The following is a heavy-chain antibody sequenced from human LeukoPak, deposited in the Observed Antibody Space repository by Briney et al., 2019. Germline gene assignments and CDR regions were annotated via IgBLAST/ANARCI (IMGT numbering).Heavy chain of an antibody. V-gene: IGHV4-61*03. D-gene: IGHD3-10*01. CDR1: GASVSSDCFW. CDR3: ARIGGVFHH. Sequence: SETLSVTCAVSGASVSSDCFWWNWVRQPPGKGLEWIGQIGYSGTTNYKPSLKSRLTISTDASKNHFSLRLTSVTPADTAVYYCARIGGVFHHWGQGTLVTVSS. CDR2: IGYSGTT. J-gene: IGHJ1*01.